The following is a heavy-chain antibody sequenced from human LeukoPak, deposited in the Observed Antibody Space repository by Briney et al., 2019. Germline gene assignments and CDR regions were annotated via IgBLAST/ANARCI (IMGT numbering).Heavy chain of an antibody. CDR1: GYTFTTYG. Sequence: ASVTVSCKASGYTFTTYGISWVRQAPGQGLEGMGWISGYNGNTNFAQQFQDKVTMTTDTSTNTAYMHLRSLRSDDTAVYYCAREAWGAPLDYWGQGTLVTVSS. CDR3: AREAWGAPLDY. D-gene: IGHD7-27*01. J-gene: IGHJ4*02. CDR2: ISGYNGNT. V-gene: IGHV1-18*01.